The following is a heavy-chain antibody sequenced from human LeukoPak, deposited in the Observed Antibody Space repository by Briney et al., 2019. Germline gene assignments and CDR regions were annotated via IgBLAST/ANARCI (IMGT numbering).Heavy chain of an antibody. CDR3: ARSRGVEGTGFDY. CDR2: IYTSGST. D-gene: IGHD1-26*01. J-gene: IGHJ4*02. V-gene: IGHV4-4*07. Sequence: ASETLSLTCTLAAGAISSHYWSWIWQPAGERLEWLWRIYTSGSTNYNPSLKSRATISVDTSRNQFSRKLSSVTAADTAVYYCARSRGVEGTGFDYWGEGTLVTVSS. CDR1: AGAISSHY.